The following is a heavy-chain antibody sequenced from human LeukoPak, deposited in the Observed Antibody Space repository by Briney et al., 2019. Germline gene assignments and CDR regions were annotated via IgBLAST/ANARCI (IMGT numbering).Heavy chain of an antibody. CDR2: ISGSGTTM. CDR3: ARSVQWLPY. D-gene: IGHD6-19*01. J-gene: IGHJ4*02. V-gene: IGHV3-48*03. Sequence: PGGSLRLSCVASVFTFSSYEMNWLRQSPGKGLEWVSYISGSGTTMYYADSVNGRFTISRDNAKNSLYLQMNSLRAEDTAIYYCARSVQWLPYWGQGTLVTVSS. CDR1: VFTFSSYE.